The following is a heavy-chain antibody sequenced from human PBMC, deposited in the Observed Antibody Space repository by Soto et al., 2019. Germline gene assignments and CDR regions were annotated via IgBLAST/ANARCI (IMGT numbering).Heavy chain of an antibody. J-gene: IGHJ4*02. Sequence: SVKVSCKASGGTFSSYAISWVRQAPGQGLEWMGGIIPIFGTANYAQKFQGRVTITADESTSTAYMELSSLRSEDTAVYYCASLAGPPFGYFDYWGQGTLVTVSS. V-gene: IGHV1-69*13. D-gene: IGHD2-15*01. CDR2: IIPIFGTA. CDR3: ASLAGPPFGYFDY. CDR1: GGTFSSYA.